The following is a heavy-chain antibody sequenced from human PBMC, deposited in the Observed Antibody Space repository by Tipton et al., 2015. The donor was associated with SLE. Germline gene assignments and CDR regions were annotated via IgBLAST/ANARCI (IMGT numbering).Heavy chain of an antibody. CDR1: GGSISSYY. Sequence: TLSLTCTVSGGSISSYYWSWIRQPPGEGLEWIGSLYHSGIAYYNPSLKSRITISVDTSKNQFSLRLISGTAADTAVYYCARVRATGQQRHYYFDYRGQGTLVTVSS. V-gene: IGHV4-59*08. CDR2: LYHSGIA. CDR3: ARVRATGQQRHYYFDY. D-gene: IGHD1/OR15-1a*01. J-gene: IGHJ4*02.